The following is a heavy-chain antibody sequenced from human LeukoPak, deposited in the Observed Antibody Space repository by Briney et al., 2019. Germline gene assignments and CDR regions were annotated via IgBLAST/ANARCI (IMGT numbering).Heavy chain of an antibody. CDR2: ICNSGST. J-gene: IGHJ3*02. D-gene: IGHD5-12*01. Sequence: SETLSLTCTVSGGSISNYCWSCIRQPAGKGLEWIGRICNSGSTNYNPSLKSRVTTSVDTSKNQFSLKLTSVTAADAAVYYCARDHGPYSGYDLGAFDIWGQGTMVTVSS. CDR3: ARDHGPYSGYDLGAFDI. CDR1: GGSISNYC. V-gene: IGHV4-4*07.